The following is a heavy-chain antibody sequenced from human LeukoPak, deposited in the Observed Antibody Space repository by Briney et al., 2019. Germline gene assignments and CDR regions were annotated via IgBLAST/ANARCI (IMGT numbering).Heavy chain of an antibody. CDR2: ISHDGNNE. V-gene: IGHV3-30*18. Sequence: GRSLRLSCAASGFTFNNYGLHWVRQAPGKGREWVTLISHDGNNEYYADSVKGRFATSRDDSKNTLYLQMNSLRAEDTAVYYCAKDPSLRVTLPVWGQGTLVTVSS. D-gene: IGHD2-21*02. CDR3: AKDPSLRVTLPV. CDR1: GFTFNNYG. J-gene: IGHJ4*02.